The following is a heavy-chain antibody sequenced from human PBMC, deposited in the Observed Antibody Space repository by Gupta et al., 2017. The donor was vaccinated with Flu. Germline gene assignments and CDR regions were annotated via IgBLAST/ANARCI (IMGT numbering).Heavy chain of an antibody. V-gene: IGHV1-69*06. D-gene: IGHD3-3*02. Sequence: GTTNYSHKFQDRVTSTAENSASTLYLALSSLRSEDTAVYYCARDQSILAALDASDNWFDPWGQGTLVTVSS. CDR3: ARDQSILAALDASDNWFDP. CDR2: GTT. J-gene: IGHJ5*02.